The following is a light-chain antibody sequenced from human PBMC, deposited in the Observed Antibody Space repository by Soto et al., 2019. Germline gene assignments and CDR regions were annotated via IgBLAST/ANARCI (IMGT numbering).Light chain of an antibody. CDR2: AAS. J-gene: IGKJ1*01. Sequence: DIQLTQSPSFLSASVGDRVIITCRASQDISSYLAWYQQRRGKVPRFLTHAASTLQSGVPSRFSAAGSGTTFTLTISSLQPEDIATYYCQQLNRFPRTFGQGTKVEV. CDR1: QDISSY. CDR3: QQLNRFPRT. V-gene: IGKV1-9*01.